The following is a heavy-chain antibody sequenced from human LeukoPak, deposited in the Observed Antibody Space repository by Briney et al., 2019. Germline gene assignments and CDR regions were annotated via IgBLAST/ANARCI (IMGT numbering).Heavy chain of an antibody. CDR1: GGTFSSYA. J-gene: IGHJ4*02. D-gene: IGHD3-22*01. V-gene: IGHV1-69*05. Sequence: SVKVSCKASGGTFSSYAISWVRQAPGQGLEWMGRIIPIFGTANYAQKFQGRVTIATDESTSTAYMELSSLRSEDTAVYYCARVSYYYDSRDDYWGQGTLVTVSS. CDR3: ARVSYYYDSRDDY. CDR2: IIPIFGTA.